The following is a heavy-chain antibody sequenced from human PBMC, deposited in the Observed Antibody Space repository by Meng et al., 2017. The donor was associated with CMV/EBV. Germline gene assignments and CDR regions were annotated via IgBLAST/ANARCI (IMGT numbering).Heavy chain of an antibody. D-gene: IGHD4-11*01. V-gene: IGHV3-30*02. CDR1: GFTFSSYG. CDR3: VKNGATTVTTCHFDY. Sequence: GGSLRLSCAASGFTFSSYGMHWVRQAPGKGLEWVAFIRYDGSNKYYADSVKGRFTISRDNSKNTLYLQMNSLRAEDTAVYYCVKNGATTVTTCHFDYWGQGTLVTVSS. CDR2: IRYDGSNK. J-gene: IGHJ4*02.